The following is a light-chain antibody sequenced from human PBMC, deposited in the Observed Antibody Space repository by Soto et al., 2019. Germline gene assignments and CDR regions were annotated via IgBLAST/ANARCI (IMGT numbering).Light chain of an antibody. Sequence: VLTQSPGTMSLSPWARATLSCRASQSVSSNHLAWYQQKPGRAPRLLIYNASNRATGIPDRFSGSGSGTDFTLTISRLEPEDSAVYYCQQYGSSPLWTFGQGTKVDIK. CDR1: QSVSSNH. CDR3: QQYGSSPLWT. V-gene: IGKV3-20*01. J-gene: IGKJ1*01. CDR2: NAS.